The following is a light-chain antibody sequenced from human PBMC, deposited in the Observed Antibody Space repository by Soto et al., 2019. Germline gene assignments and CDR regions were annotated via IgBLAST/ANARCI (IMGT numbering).Light chain of an antibody. Sequence: DIQMPQSPSTLSASVGDRVTITCRASQSISSWLAWYQQKPGKAPKLLIYKTSNLESGVPSRFSGSGSGTEFSLTISSLQPDDFATYYCQQYNSYPYTFGQGTKVDI. CDR3: QQYNSYPYT. CDR1: QSISSW. V-gene: IGKV1-5*03. J-gene: IGKJ2*01. CDR2: KTS.